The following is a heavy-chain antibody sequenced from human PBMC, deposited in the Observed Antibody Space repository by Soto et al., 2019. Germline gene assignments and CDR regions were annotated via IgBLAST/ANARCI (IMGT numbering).Heavy chain of an antibody. D-gene: IGHD6-13*01. V-gene: IGHV3-23*01. J-gene: IGHJ4*02. CDR1: GFTFSDYA. CDR3: AKTFGSNWLLDY. Sequence: EVQLLESGGGLVQPGGSLRLSCAGSGFTFSDYAISWVRQAPGQGLEWVSAMSGSGGSIYYADSVKGRFTISRDNSKNTVYLQMSSLRGEDTAIYYCAKTFGSNWLLDYWGRGTLVTVSS. CDR2: MSGSGGSI.